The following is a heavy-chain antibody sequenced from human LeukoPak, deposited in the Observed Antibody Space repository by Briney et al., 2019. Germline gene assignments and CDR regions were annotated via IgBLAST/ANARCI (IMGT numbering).Heavy chain of an antibody. CDR2: IEEDGSEK. Sequence: GGSLRLSCAASGFSFSNYWMSWVRQAPGNGLEWVANIEEDGSEKYYVDSVKGRFTISRDNAKNSLYLQMNSLRAEDTALYYCARDEFRPLGYWGQGTLVTVSS. V-gene: IGHV3-7*01. CDR3: ARDEFRPLGY. J-gene: IGHJ4*02. CDR1: GFSFSNYW.